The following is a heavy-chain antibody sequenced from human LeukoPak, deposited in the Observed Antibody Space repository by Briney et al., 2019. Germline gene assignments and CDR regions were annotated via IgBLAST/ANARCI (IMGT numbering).Heavy chain of an antibody. CDR2: ISSGSTYI. D-gene: IGHD3-22*01. CDR1: GFSFNTYS. CDR3: ARKGYYDSSGYLGYFQH. J-gene: IGHJ1*01. Sequence: GGSLRLSCAASGFSFNTYSMNWVRQAPGKGLEWVSYISSGSTYIYYADSVKGRFTISRDNGKNSLYLQMNSLRAEDTAVYDCARKGYYDSSGYLGYFQHWGQGTLVTVSS. V-gene: IGHV3-21*01.